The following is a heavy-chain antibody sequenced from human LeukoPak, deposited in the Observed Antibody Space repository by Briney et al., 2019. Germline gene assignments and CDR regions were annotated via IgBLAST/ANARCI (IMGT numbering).Heavy chain of an antibody. CDR1: GFTFSSYA. CDR2: IYNDGSNK. J-gene: IGHJ4*02. CDR3: ARVGIRGVTPTYFDY. Sequence: GGSLRLSCAASGFTFSSYAMHWVRQAPGKGLEWVAVIYNDGSNKYYADSVKGRFTISRDNSKNTLYLQMNSLRAEDTAVYYCARVGIRGVTPTYFDYWGQGTLVTVSS. D-gene: IGHD3-10*01. V-gene: IGHV3-30-3*01.